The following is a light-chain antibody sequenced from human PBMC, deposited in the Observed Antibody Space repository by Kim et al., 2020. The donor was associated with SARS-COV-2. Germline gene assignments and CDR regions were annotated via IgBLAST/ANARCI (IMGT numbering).Light chain of an antibody. J-gene: IGKJ1*01. Sequence: ASVGERVTIACRASQCISNYLAWYQQKPGKVPKLLIYAASALQSGVPSRFSGSGSGTDFTLTITSLQPEDVAAYYCQQCKAAPWTFGQGTKVDIK. CDR2: AAS. CDR1: QCISNY. CDR3: QQCKAAPWT. V-gene: IGKV1-27*01.